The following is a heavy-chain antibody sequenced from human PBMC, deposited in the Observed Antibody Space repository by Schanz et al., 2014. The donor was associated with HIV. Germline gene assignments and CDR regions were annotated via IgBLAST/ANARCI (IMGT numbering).Heavy chain of an antibody. V-gene: IGHV3-23*04. CDR3: ARVKGAVDY. CDR1: GFTFDDNA. J-gene: IGHJ4*02. D-gene: IGHD3-3*01. Sequence: EVQLVESGGDLVQPGKSLRLSCAASGFTFDDNAMHWVRQAPGKGLEWVSGISGSGVNTYYADSVKGRFTISRDNSKXTLYLQMNSLRAEDTAVYYCARVKGAVDYWGQGTLVTVSS. CDR2: ISGSGVNT.